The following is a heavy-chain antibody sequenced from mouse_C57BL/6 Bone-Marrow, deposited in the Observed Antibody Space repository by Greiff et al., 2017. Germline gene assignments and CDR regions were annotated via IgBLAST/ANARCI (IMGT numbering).Heavy chain of an antibody. CDR2: IYPGSGST. CDR1: GYTFTSYW. Sequence: VQLQQPGAELVKPGASVKLSCKASGYTFTSYWITWVKQRPGQGLEWVGDIYPGSGSTNYNEKFKSKATLTVDTSASTAYMQLSSLTSEDSAVYYCARPDYSNCRYFDVWGTGTTVTVTA. V-gene: IGHV1-55*01. CDR3: ARPDYSNCRYFDV. J-gene: IGHJ1*03. D-gene: IGHD2-5*01.